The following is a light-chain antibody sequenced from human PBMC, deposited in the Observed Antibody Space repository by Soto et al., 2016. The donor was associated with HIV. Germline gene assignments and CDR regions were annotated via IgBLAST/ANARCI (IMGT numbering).Light chain of an antibody. V-gene: IGKV2-29*03. J-gene: IGKJ2*01. Sequence: IVMTQTPLSLPVTPGQPASISCKSSQSLLHSDGKTYLYWYLQKPGQSPQLLIYEVSSRLSGVPDRFSGSGSGTDFTPKISRVEAEDVGVYYCMQGIHLPPYTFGQGTKLEIK. CDR2: EVS. CDR3: MQGIHLPPYT. CDR1: QSLLHSDGKTY.